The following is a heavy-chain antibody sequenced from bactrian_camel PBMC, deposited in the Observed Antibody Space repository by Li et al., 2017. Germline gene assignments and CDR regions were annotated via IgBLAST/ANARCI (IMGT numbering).Heavy chain of an antibody. D-gene: IGHD1*01. CDR2: ILSDGTT. CDR1: GFTHSVCT. J-gene: IGHJ4*01. V-gene: IGHV3S53*01. CDR3: NAKLEVGYSGPWCIETSDY. Sequence: VQLVESGGGSVESGGSLSLSCAGSGFTHSVCTMGWYRQTPGKERVVVSTILSDGTTYYADSVKGRFTISQDSAKDTVYLQMNSLEPEDTAMYYCNAKLEVGYSGPWCIETSDYWCQGTQVTVS.